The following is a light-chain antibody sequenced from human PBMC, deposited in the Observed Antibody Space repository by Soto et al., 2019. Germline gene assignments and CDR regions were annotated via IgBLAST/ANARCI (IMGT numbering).Light chain of an antibody. V-gene: IGKV3-11*01. Sequence: EIVLTQSPATLSLSPGERATLSCSSSQSVGSSLAWYQQKPGQAPRLLIYDASTRATGTPARFSDSGSVTDFTLTISSLEPEDFAVYYCQQRTNWPLTFGGGTKVEIK. CDR1: QSVGSS. CDR2: DAS. J-gene: IGKJ4*01. CDR3: QQRTNWPLT.